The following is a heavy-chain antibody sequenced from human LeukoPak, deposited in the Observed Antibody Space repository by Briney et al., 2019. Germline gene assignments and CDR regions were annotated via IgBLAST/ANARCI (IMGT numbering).Heavy chain of an antibody. Sequence: KPSGSLSLTCAVSGGSISSSNWWSWVRQPPGKGLEWIGEIYHSGSTNYNPSLKSRVTISVDKSKNQFSLKLSSVTAADTAVYYCARARTPFYDILTGPQTYYFDYWGQGTLVTVSS. D-gene: IGHD3-9*01. J-gene: IGHJ4*02. V-gene: IGHV4-4*02. CDR2: IYHSGST. CDR1: GGSISSSNW. CDR3: ARARTPFYDILTGPQTYYFDY.